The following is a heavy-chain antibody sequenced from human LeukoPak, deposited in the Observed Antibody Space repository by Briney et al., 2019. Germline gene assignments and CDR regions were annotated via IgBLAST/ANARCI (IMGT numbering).Heavy chain of an antibody. D-gene: IGHD3-22*01. CDR2: ISSSSSYR. J-gene: IGHJ4*02. CDR3: AVQRGLDY. Sequence: GGSLRLSCAASGFTFSSYTMNWVRQAPGKGLEWVSAISSSSSYRYYADSVKGRFTISRDNAKNSLFLQMNSLRAEDTAVYYCAVQRGLDYWDQGTLVTVSS. CDR1: GFTFSSYT. V-gene: IGHV3-21*01.